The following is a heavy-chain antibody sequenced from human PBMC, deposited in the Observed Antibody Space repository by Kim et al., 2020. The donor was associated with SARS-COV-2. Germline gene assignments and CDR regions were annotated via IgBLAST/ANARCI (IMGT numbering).Heavy chain of an antibody. V-gene: IGHV1-69*13. CDR3: ASSVVVPAGNYYYYGMDV. Sequence: SVKVSCKASGGTFSSYAISWVRQAPGQGLEWMGGIIPIFGTANYAQKFQGRVTITADESTSTAYMELSSLRSEDTAVYYCASSVVVPAGNYYYYGMDVWGQGTTVTVSS. CDR2: IIPIFGTA. D-gene: IGHD2-2*01. J-gene: IGHJ6*02. CDR1: GGTFSSYA.